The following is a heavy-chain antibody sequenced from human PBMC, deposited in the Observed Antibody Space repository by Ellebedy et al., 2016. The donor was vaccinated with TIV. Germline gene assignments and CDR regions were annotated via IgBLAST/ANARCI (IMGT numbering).Heavy chain of an antibody. J-gene: IGHJ4*02. CDR1: GSPISNSSYY. D-gene: IGHD3-10*01. CDR3: ARAMIRGVVVPYFDY. V-gene: IGHV3-30*02. Sequence: GESLKISCTVSGSPISNSSYYWGWVRQAPGKGLEWVAVIQSDGLRTLYADSVKGRFIISRDTSENAVSLRMLDLRSDDTAVYYCARAMIRGVVVPYFDYWGQGTLVTVSS. CDR2: IQSDGLRT.